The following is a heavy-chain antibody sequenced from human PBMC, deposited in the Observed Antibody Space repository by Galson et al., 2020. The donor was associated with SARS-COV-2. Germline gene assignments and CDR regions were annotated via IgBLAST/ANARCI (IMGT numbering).Heavy chain of an antibody. CDR2: IYYSGST. J-gene: IGHJ4*02. D-gene: IGHD3-22*01. V-gene: IGHV4-59*01. CDR1: GVSISRYY. Sequence: SQTLSLTCTVSGVSISRYYWSWIRQHPGKGLEWIGYIYYSGSTNYNPSLKSRVTISVDTSKNQFSLKLSSVTAADTAVYYCARESYDSSGYYLAYFDYWGQGTLVTVSS. CDR3: ARESYDSSGYYLAYFDY.